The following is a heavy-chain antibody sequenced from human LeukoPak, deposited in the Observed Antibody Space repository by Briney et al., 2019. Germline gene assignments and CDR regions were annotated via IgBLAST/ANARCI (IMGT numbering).Heavy chain of an antibody. D-gene: IGHD6-13*01. Sequence: ASVKVSCKXSGYTFTGYYMHWVRQAPGQGLEWMGGINPNSGGTNYSQKFQGRVTMTRDTSISAAYMELSRLRSDATAVYYCARDRRYGSSQGGFDYWGQGTLVTVSS. CDR2: INPNSGGT. CDR3: ARDRRYGSSQGGFDY. V-gene: IGHV1-2*02. J-gene: IGHJ4*02. CDR1: GYTFTGYY.